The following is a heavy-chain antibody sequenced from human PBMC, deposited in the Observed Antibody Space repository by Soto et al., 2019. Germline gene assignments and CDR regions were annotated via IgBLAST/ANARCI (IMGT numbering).Heavy chain of an antibody. Sequence: EVQRSESGGGLVQPWGSLRLSCAASGFAVSGYAMSWARQAPGKGLEWVSSVSESGLGTYYADSVKGRFTISRDASTNTLYLQRNGLTVEDTAVYFCARETYDRDIDHWFSEFWGPGTLVCVSS. CDR3: ARETYDRDIDHWFSEF. D-gene: IGHD3-3*01. CDR1: GFAVSGYA. V-gene: IGHV3-23*01. CDR2: VSESGLGT. J-gene: IGHJ4*02.